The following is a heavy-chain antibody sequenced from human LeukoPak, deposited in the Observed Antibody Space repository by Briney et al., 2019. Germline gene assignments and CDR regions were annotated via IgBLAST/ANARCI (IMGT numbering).Heavy chain of an antibody. CDR2: IYYSGST. CDR1: GGSINSYY. V-gene: IGHV4-59*01. J-gene: IGHJ4*02. CDR3: ARDRMYYFDY. Sequence: SETLSLTCTVSGGSINSYYWSWIRQPPGNGLEWIGYIYYSGSTNYNPSLKSRVTISVDTSKNQFSLKLSSVTAADTAVYYCARDRMYYFDYWGQGTLVTVSS.